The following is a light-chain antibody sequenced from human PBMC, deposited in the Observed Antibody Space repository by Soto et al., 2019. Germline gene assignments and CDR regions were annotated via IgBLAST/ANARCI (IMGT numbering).Light chain of an antibody. Sequence: DVVMTQSPLSLSVTLGQPATISCRSSQGLVYSDGNTFLNWFHQRPGQSPRRLIYQVSNRDSGVPDRLSGSGSGTDYTLTSSRVEAEDVGIYYRVQGTHWPWTFGQGTKVQIK. J-gene: IGKJ1*01. V-gene: IGKV2-30*01. CDR3: VQGTHWPWT. CDR1: QGLVYSDGNTF. CDR2: QVS.